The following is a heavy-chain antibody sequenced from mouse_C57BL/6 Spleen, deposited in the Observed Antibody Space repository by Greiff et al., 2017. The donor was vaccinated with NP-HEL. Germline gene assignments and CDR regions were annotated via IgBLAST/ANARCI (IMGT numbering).Heavy chain of an antibody. CDR1: GYTFTSYW. J-gene: IGHJ1*03. D-gene: IGHD3-3*01. CDR3: ARGGTGYFDV. V-gene: IGHV1-61*01. Sequence: QVQLQQPGAELVRPGSSVKLSCKASGYTFTSYWMDWVKQRPGQGLDWIGNIYPSYSETHYNQKFKDKATLTVDKSSSTAYMQLSSLTSEDSAVYYCARGGTGYFDVWGTRTTVTVSS. CDR2: IYPSYSET.